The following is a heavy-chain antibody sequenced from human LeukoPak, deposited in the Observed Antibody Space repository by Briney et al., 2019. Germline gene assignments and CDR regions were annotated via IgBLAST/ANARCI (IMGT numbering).Heavy chain of an antibody. CDR3: ARDPRGSYYAY. D-gene: IGHD1-26*01. V-gene: IGHV3-7*01. CDR1: GFTFSSYW. CDR2: IKQDGSEK. Sequence: GGSLRLSCAASGFTFSSYWMSWVRQAPGKGLEWVANIKQDGSEKYYVDSVKGRFTISRDNAKSSLYLQMNSLRAEDAAVYYCARDPRGSYYAYWGQGTLVTVSS. J-gene: IGHJ4*02.